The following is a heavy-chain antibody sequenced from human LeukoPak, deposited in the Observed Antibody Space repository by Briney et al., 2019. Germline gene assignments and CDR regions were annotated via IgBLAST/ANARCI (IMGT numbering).Heavy chain of an antibody. CDR1: GFTFSSYW. V-gene: IGHV3-74*01. CDR2: INGDGSST. D-gene: IGHD5-12*01. Sequence: GGSLRLSCAASGFTFSSYWMHWVRQAPGKGLVWVSRINGDGSSTSYADSVKGRFTISRDNAKNTLYLQMNSLRAEDTAVYYCARADIVATITYSSGRYYYGMDVWGQGTTVTVSS. J-gene: IGHJ6*02. CDR3: ARADIVATITYSSGRYYYGMDV.